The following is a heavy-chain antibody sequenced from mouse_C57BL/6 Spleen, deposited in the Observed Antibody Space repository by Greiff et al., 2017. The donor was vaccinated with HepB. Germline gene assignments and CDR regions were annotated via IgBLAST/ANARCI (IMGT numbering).Heavy chain of an antibody. D-gene: IGHD1-1*01. CDR3: ARHYYGSSYDWYFDV. J-gene: IGHJ1*03. CDR2: IHPNSGST. V-gene: IGHV1-64*01. CDR1: GYTFTSYW. Sequence: LQQPGAELVKPGASVKLSCKASGYTFTSYWMHWVKQRPGQGLEWIGMIHPNSGSTNYNEKFKSKATLTVDKSSSTAYMQLSSLTSEDSAVYYCARHYYGSSYDWYFDVWGTGTTVTVSS.